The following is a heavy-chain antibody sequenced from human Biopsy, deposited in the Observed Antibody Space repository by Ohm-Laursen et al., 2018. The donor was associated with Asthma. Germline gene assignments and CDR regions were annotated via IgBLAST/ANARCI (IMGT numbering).Heavy chain of an antibody. V-gene: IGHV3-30*18. Sequence: SLRLSCAASGFMFRSFGMHWVRQAPGKGLEWVAVISYDGNHKFYEDSVKSRYTISRDNSKNTLYLQMNSLRTEDTAVYYCAKRRGYSGHDNDYWGQGTLVIVSS. CDR2: ISYDGNHK. D-gene: IGHD5-12*01. CDR1: GFMFRSFG. J-gene: IGHJ4*02. CDR3: AKRRGYSGHDNDY.